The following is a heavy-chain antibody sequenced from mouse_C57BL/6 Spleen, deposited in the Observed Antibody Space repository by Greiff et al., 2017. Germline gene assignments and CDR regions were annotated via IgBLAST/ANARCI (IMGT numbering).Heavy chain of an antibody. Sequence: QVQLQQSGPELVKPGASVKISCKASGYAFSSSWMNWVKQRPGKGLEWIGRIYPGDGDTNYNGKFKGKATLTADTSSSTAYMQLSSLTSEDSAVYFCAREGTMITTRYFDYWGQGTTLTVSS. V-gene: IGHV1-82*01. CDR1: GYAFSSSW. CDR2: IYPGDGDT. J-gene: IGHJ2*01. D-gene: IGHD2-4*01. CDR3: AREGTMITTRYFDY.